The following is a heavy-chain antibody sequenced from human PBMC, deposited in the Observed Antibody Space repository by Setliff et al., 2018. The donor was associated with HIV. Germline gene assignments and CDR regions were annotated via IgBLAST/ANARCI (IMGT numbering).Heavy chain of an antibody. CDR3: TRSRGGWLYFEH. V-gene: IGHV2-5*02. J-gene: IGHJ4*02. D-gene: IGHD6-19*01. CDR1: GFSLSDNRVG. CDR2: IYWDEDK. Sequence: SGPTLVNPTQPVTLTCSCSGFSLSDNRVGVGWIRPPPGKALEWLAFIYWDEDKLYSPALKSRLTITKDTSKNQVVLTMTNMDPADTGTAFCTRSRGGWLYFEHWGQGTLVTVSS.